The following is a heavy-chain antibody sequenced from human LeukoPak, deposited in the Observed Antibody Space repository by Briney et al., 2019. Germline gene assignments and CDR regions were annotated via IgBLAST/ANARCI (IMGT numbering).Heavy chain of an antibody. CDR3: AKGGATVIDY. J-gene: IGHJ4*02. CDR1: GFTLSNYW. V-gene: IGHV3-74*01. CDR2: INSDGSST. D-gene: IGHD4-17*01. Sequence: GGSLRLSCAASGFTLSNYWMHWVRHAPGKGLGWVSRINSDGSSTTSADSVKGRFTISRDNAKNTLYLQMNSLRAEDTAVYYCAKGGATVIDYWGQGTLVTVSS.